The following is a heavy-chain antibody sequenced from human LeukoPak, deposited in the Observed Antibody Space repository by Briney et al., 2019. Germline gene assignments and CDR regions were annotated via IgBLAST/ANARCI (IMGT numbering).Heavy chain of an antibody. Sequence: GRSLRLSCAASGFTFSSYGMHWVRQAPGKGLEWVAVISYDRSNKYYADSVKGRFTISRDNSKNTLYLQMNSLRAEDTAAYYCVKGVKYSSSWYVWFDPWGQGTLVTVSS. CDR3: VKGVKYSSSWYVWFDP. V-gene: IGHV3-30*18. D-gene: IGHD6-13*01. CDR1: GFTFSSYG. J-gene: IGHJ5*02. CDR2: ISYDRSNK.